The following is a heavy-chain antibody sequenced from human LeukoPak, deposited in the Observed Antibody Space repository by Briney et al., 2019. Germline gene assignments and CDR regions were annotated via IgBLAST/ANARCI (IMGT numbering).Heavy chain of an antibody. CDR1: GSNFPNYW. CDR3: ARRAKTSAWFDR. Sequence: GGALEISCQGSGSNFPNYWVAWVRQVPGKGPGWMGSIYPGEADAIYGPSFEGHVTISADKSISTASLQWSSLKAADARMYYCARRAKTSAWFDRWGQGPLVTVSS. V-gene: IGHV5-51*01. J-gene: IGHJ5*02. CDR2: IYPGEADA.